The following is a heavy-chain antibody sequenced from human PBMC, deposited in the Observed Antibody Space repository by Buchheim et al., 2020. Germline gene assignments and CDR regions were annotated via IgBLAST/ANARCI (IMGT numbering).Heavy chain of an antibody. CDR1: GGSFSGYY. D-gene: IGHD1-26*01. V-gene: IGHV4-34*01. CDR2: INHSGST. Sequence: QVQLQQWGAGLLKPSETLSLTCADYGGSFSGYYWSWIRQPPGKGLEWIGEINHSGSTNYNPSLKSRVTISVDTSKNQFSLKLSSVTAADTAVYYCARYQWELLWYYYYGMDAWGQGTT. J-gene: IGHJ6*02. CDR3: ARYQWELLWYYYYGMDA.